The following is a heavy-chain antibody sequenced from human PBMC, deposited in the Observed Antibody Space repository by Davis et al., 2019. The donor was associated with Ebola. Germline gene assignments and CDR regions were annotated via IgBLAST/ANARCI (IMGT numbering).Heavy chain of an antibody. V-gene: IGHV1-3*04. J-gene: IGHJ4*02. CDR3: ARNPGEDY. Sequence: ASVKVSCKASGYTFTSYSMHWVRQAPGQRLEWMGWINTGNGNTKYSQKFQGRVTITRDTSASTAYMELRSLRSDDTAVYYCARNPGEDYWGQGTLVTVSS. CDR1: GYTFTSYS. CDR2: INTGNGNT. D-gene: IGHD7-27*01.